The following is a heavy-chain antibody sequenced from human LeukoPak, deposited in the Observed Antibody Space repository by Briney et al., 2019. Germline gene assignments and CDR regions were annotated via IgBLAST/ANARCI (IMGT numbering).Heavy chain of an antibody. CDR2: TYFRSKWYS. CDR1: GDSVSSNSAT. J-gene: IGHJ4*02. CDR3: ARATRGAIDY. V-gene: IGHV6-1*01. Sequence: SQTLSLTCAISGDSVSSNSATWNWIRQSPSSGLEWLGRTYFRSKWYSDYAVSVKSRITINTDTSNNRFSLQLNSVTPEDTAVYYCARATRGAIDYWGQGILVTVSS. D-gene: IGHD1-26*01.